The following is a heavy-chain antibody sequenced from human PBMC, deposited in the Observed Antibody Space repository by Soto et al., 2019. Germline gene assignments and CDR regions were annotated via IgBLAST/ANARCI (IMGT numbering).Heavy chain of an antibody. D-gene: IGHD2-2*01. CDR3: ARVVSYQLLEEYYGMDV. CDR2: ISAYNGNT. V-gene: IGHV1-18*01. Sequence: ASVKVSCKASGYTFTSYGISWVRQAPGQGLEWMGWISAYNGNTNYAQKLQGRVTMTTDTSTSTAYMELRSLNSVTPEDTAVYYCARVVSYQLLEEYYGMDVWGQGTTVTVSS. J-gene: IGHJ6*02. CDR1: GYTFTSYG.